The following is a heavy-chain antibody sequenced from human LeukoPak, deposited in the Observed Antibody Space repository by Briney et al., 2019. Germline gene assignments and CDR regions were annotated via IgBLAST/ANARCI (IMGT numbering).Heavy chain of an antibody. CDR3: AKDLPFGIAAYYFDY. J-gene: IGHJ4*02. CDR1: GFTVSSNY. Sequence: GGSLRLSCAASGFTVSSNYMSWVRQAPGKGLEWVSAISGSGGSTYYADSVKGRFTISRDNSKNTLYLQMNSLRAEDTAVYYCAKDLPFGIAAYYFDYWGQGTLVTVSS. V-gene: IGHV3-23*01. CDR2: ISGSGGST. D-gene: IGHD6-13*01.